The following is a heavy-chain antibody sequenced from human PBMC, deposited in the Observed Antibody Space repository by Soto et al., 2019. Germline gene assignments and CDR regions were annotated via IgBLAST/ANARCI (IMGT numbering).Heavy chain of an antibody. D-gene: IGHD6-19*01. J-gene: IGHJ4*02. CDR1: GFTFSSYG. V-gene: IGHV3-30*03. CDR3: ARDRSSGWYVGYFDY. Sequence: QVQLVESGGGVVQPGRSLRLSCAASGFTFSSYGMHWVRQAPGKGLEWVAVISYDGSNKYYADSVKGRFTISRDNSKNTLYLQMNSLRAEDTAVYYCARDRSSGWYVGYFDYWGQGTLVTVSS. CDR2: ISYDGSNK.